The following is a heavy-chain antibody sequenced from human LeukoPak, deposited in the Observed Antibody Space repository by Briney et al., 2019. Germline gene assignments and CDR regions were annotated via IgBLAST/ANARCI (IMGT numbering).Heavy chain of an antibody. CDR1: GDSFSSVTDY. J-gene: IGHJ4*02. V-gene: IGHV4-39*07. D-gene: IGHD6-19*01. Sequence: PSETLSLTCTVSGDSFSSVTDYWAWIRQPPGKGLEWIASGDYSGGAYYNPSLESRVAISADMSKNQFSLKLTSVTGADTAVYYCAGERGEEYSSGWYKRNYFDNWGQGIRVTVSS. CDR3: AGERGEEYSSGWYKRNYFDN. CDR2: GDYSGGA.